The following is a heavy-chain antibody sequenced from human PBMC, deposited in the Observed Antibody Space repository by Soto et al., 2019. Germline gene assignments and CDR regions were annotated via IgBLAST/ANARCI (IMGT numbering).Heavy chain of an antibody. CDR3: ARAFQYYGDYNWFDP. Sequence: QVQLVQSGAEVKKPGASVKVSCKASGYTFTSYGISWVRQAPGQGLEWMGWISAYNGNTNYAQKLQGRVTMTTDTYTSTAYMELRSLRSDDTAVYYCARAFQYYGDYNWFDPWGQGTLVTVSS. J-gene: IGHJ5*02. D-gene: IGHD4-17*01. CDR1: GYTFTSYG. V-gene: IGHV1-18*01. CDR2: ISAYNGNT.